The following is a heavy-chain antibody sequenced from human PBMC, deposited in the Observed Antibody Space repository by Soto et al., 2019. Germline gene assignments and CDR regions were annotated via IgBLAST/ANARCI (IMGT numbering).Heavy chain of an antibody. CDR2: ISAHNGNT. CDR1: GYTFTSYG. CDR3: ARGRYGDY. Sequence: HVHLVQSGAEVKKPGASVKVSCKASGYTFTSYGITWVRQAPGQGLEWMGWISAHNGNTDYAQKLQGRVIVTRDTSTRTAYMELRSLISDDTAVYYCARGRYGDYWGQGALVTVSS. V-gene: IGHV1-18*01. J-gene: IGHJ4*02. D-gene: IGHD1-1*01.